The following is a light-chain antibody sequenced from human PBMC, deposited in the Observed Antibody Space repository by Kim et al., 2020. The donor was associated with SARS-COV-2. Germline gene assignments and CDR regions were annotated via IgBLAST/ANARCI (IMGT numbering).Light chain of an antibody. CDR2: GAS. J-gene: IGKJ1*01. Sequence: EIVMTQCPATLSVSPGGRATLSCRASQSVSSNLVWYQQRPGQAPRLLIYGASTRATGIPARFSGSVAGTEFTLTISSLQSEDFVVYYCQQYDSWPRTVGQGTKVDIK. V-gene: IGKV3-15*01. CDR1: QSVSSN. CDR3: QQYDSWPRT.